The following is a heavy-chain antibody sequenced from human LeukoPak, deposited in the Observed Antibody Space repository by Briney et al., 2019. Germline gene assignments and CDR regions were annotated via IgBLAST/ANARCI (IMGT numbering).Heavy chain of an antibody. D-gene: IGHD6-13*01. J-gene: IGHJ4*02. Sequence: GGSLRLSCAASGFTFSSYEMNWVRQAPGKGLEWVSYISSSGSTICYADSVKGRFTISRDNAKNSLYLQMNSLRAEDTAVYYCARDAIGFSWFLFDYWGQGTLVTVSS. CDR1: GFTFSSYE. V-gene: IGHV3-48*03. CDR3: ARDAIGFSWFLFDY. CDR2: ISSSGSTI.